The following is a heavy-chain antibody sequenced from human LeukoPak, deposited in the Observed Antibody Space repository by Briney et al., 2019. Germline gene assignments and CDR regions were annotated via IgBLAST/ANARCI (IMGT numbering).Heavy chain of an antibody. Sequence: GRSLRLSCEASGFNLSSYGMHWVRQAPGKGLEWVDVIWYDGTNKQYADSVKGRFTISRDNSKNTLYLLMNSLRAEDTAVYYCAKTIVPAAPIYYYYMDVWGNGTTLTVS. J-gene: IGHJ6*03. CDR2: IWYDGTNK. CDR1: GFNLSSYG. V-gene: IGHV3-33*06. CDR3: AKTIVPAAPIYYYYMDV. D-gene: IGHD2-2*01.